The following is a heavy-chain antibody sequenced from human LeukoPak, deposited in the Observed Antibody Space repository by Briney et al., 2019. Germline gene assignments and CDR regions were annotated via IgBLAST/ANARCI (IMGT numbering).Heavy chain of an antibody. CDR1: GFKFDTYA. V-gene: IGHV3-30*04. CDR2: ISYDGGNI. D-gene: IGHD6-19*01. Sequence: GGSLRLSCAPSGFKFDTYAMHWVRQAPGKGLEWVAHISYDGGNIYYGASVRGRFTISRDNDNNTLYLKMNSLRPEDTAVYYGARDPPFGNGWSQNVFDYWGQGALVIVSS. J-gene: IGHJ4*02. CDR3: ARDPPFGNGWSQNVFDY.